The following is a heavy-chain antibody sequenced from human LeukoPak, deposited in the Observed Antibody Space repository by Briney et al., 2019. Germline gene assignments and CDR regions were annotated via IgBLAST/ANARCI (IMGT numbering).Heavy chain of an antibody. CDR3: ASSRAVYDSGGYYSPGFDY. D-gene: IGHD3-22*01. CDR2: IYYSGST. Sequence: SETLSLTCTVSGGSISSSSYYWGWIRQPPGKGLEWIGSIYYSGSTYYNPPLKSRVTISVDTSKNQFTLKLSSVTAADTAVYYCASSRAVYDSGGYYSPGFDYWGQGTLVTVSS. J-gene: IGHJ4*02. CDR1: GGSISSSSYY. V-gene: IGHV4-39*01.